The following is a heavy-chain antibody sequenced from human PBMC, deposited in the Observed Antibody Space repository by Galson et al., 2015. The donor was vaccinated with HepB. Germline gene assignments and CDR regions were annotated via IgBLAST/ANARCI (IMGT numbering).Heavy chain of an antibody. J-gene: IGHJ4*02. CDR1: GGSISSYY. V-gene: IGHV4-59*01. D-gene: IGHD2-15*01. CDR3: ARGSSSARFDY. Sequence: ETLSLTCTVSGGSISSYYWSWIRQPPGKGLEWIGYIYYSGSTNYNPSLKSRVTISVDTSKNQFSLKLSSVTAADTAVYYCARGSSSARFDYWGQGTLVTVSS. CDR2: IYYSGST.